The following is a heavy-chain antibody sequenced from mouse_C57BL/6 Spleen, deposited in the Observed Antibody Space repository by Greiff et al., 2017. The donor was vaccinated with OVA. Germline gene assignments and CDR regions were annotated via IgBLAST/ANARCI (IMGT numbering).Heavy chain of an antibody. J-gene: IGHJ2*01. CDR3: TRRWFGYFDY. D-gene: IGHD2-2*01. V-gene: IGHV14-4*01. CDR2: IDPENGDT. Sequence: EVKLQESGAELVRPGASVKLSCTASGFNIKDDYMHWVKQRPEQGLEWIGWIDPENGDTEYASKFQGKATITADTSSNTAYLQLSSLTSEDTAVYYCTRRWFGYFDYWGQGTTLTVSS. CDR1: GFNIKDDY.